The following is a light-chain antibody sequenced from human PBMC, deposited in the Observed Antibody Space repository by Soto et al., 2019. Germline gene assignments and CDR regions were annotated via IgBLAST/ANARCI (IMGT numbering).Light chain of an antibody. J-gene: IGLJ3*02. Sequence: QPVLTQPPSASGTPGQRVTISCSGSSSNIGSNYVYWYQQLPGTAPKLLIYRNNQWPSGVPDRFSGSKSGTSASLAISGLRSEDEADYYCAAWDDSLSGWVFGGGTKLTVL. CDR3: AAWDDSLSGWV. CDR2: RNN. CDR1: SSNIGSNY. V-gene: IGLV1-47*01.